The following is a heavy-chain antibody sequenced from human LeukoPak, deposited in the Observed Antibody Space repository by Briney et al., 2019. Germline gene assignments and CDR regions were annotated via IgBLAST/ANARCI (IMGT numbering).Heavy chain of an antibody. V-gene: IGHV1-18*01. J-gene: IGHJ4*02. CDR1: GYTFSNYG. Sequence: ASVKVSCKASGYTFSNYGITWVRQAPGHGLEWMGWISAYDGNTNYAQKLRGRVTMTTDTSTSTAYMELTSLRSDDTAVYYCAKDGPSRSSDYWGQGTLVTVSS. CDR2: ISAYDGNT. CDR3: AKDGPSRSSDY.